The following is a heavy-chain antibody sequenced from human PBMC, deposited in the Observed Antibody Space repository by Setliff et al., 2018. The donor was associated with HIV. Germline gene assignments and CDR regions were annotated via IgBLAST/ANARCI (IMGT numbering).Heavy chain of an antibody. CDR1: GFTFSGSA. D-gene: IGHD2-8*01. J-gene: IGHJ3*02. CDR2: IYSDGNT. CDR3: VWVYRNI. Sequence: SGGSLRLSCAASGFTFSGSAMHWVRQASGKGLEWVSTIYSDGNTYHADSVKGRFTLSRDNSENALFLQMNSLRVDDTGLYLCVWVYRNIWGQGTMVTVSS. V-gene: IGHV3-53*01.